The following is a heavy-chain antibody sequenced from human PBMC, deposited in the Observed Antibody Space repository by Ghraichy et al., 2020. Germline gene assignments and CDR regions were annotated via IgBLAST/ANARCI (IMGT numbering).Heavy chain of an antibody. CDR3: TGQAIDY. CDR2: IRTRPNSYAT. Sequence: GESLNISCAASGFTFSGSAMHWVRQTSGKRLEWVGRIRTRPNSYATAYAASVKGRFTISRDDSKNTAYLQMSSLTTEDTAVYYCTGQAIDYWGQGTLVTVSS. CDR1: GFTFSGSA. J-gene: IGHJ4*02. V-gene: IGHV3-73*01.